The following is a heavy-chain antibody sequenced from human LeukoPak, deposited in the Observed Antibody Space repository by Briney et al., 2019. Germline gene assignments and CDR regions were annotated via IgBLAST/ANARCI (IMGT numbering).Heavy chain of an antibody. D-gene: IGHD4-17*01. CDR1: GFTFSSYS. V-gene: IGHV3-21*01. CDR3: ARDRGWATVTDWFDP. J-gene: IGHJ5*02. Sequence: GGSLRLSCAASGFTFSSYSMNWVRQAPGKGLEWVSSISSSSSCIYYADSVKGRFTISRDNAKNSLYLQMNSLRAEDTAVYYCARDRGWATVTDWFDPWGQGTLVTVSS. CDR2: ISSSSSCI.